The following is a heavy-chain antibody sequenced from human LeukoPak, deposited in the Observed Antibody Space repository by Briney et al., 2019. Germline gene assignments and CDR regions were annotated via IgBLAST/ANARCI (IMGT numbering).Heavy chain of an antibody. Sequence: GGSLRLSCAASGFTVSSNYMSWVRQAPGKGLEWVSAISGSGGSTYYADSVKGRFTISRDNSKNTLYLQMNSLRAEDTAVYYCAKEGLTGYYKLLDYWGQGTLVTVSS. D-gene: IGHD3-9*01. V-gene: IGHV3-23*01. CDR1: GFTVSSNY. CDR3: AKEGLTGYYKLLDY. J-gene: IGHJ4*02. CDR2: ISGSGGST.